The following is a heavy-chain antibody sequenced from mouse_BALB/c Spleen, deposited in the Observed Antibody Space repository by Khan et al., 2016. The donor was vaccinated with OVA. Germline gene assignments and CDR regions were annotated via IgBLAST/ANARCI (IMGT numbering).Heavy chain of an antibody. D-gene: IGHD2-3*01. CDR2: ISTSSGST. CDR1: GYTFTDYA. CDR3: ARPAYDGYYDY. J-gene: IGHJ2*01. V-gene: IGHV1S137*01. Sequence: QIQLVQSGPELVRPGVSVKISCKGSGYTFTDYAMYWVKQSRAKSLEWIGLISTSSGSTNYNQKFKGKATMTVDKSSSTAYMELARLTSEDSAIYYCARPAYDGYYDYWGQGTTLTVSS.